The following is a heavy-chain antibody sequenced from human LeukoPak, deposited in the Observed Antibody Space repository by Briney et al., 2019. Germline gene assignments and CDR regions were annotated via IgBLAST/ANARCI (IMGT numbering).Heavy chain of an antibody. CDR2: ITSDGTII. V-gene: IGHV3-74*03. CDR3: ARDWYHAIDY. Sequence: GGSLRLSCAASGFTFSETWMHWVRQPPGQGLVWVARITSDGTIISYAESVKGRFTISRDNAKNTLYLQMNSLRVDDTAVYYCARDWYHAIDYWGQGTLVTVSS. D-gene: IGHD2-2*01. J-gene: IGHJ4*02. CDR1: GFTFSETW.